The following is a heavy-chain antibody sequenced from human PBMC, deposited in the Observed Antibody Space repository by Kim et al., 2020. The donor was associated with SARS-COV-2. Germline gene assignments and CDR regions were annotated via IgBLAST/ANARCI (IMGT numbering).Heavy chain of an antibody. CDR3: VRGGVVVATTDAFDI. D-gene: IGHD2-21*01. V-gene: IGHV3-72*01. Sequence: AASVTGRFTISGDDSKNSLYLQMNSLKSEDTAMYYCVRGGVVVATTDAFDIWGQGTMVTVSS. J-gene: IGHJ3*02.